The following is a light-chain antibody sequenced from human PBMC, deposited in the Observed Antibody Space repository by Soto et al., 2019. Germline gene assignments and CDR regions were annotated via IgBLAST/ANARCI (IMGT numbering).Light chain of an antibody. CDR1: QSVSSSY. CDR2: GAS. J-gene: IGKJ3*01. Sequence: EIVLTPSPGTLSLSPGERATLSCRASQSVSSSYLVWYQQKPGQAPRLLIYGASSRATGIPDRFSGSGSGTDFTLTISRLEPEDFAVYYCQQYGSSPKFTFGPGTKVDIK. V-gene: IGKV3-20*01. CDR3: QQYGSSPKFT.